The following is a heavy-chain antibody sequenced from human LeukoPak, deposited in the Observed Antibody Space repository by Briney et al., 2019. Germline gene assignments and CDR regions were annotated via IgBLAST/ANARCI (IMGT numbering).Heavy chain of an antibody. CDR1: RFIFSSYW. V-gene: IGHV3-74*01. CDR2: INSDGSST. Sequence: GGSLRLSCAASRFIFSSYWMHWVRQAPGKGLVWVSRINSDGSSTSYADSVKGRFTISRDNSKNTLYLQMSSLRAEDTAPYYCAKAYGSGSYYNTNWFDPWGQGTLVTVSS. CDR3: AKAYGSGSYYNTNWFDP. D-gene: IGHD3-10*01. J-gene: IGHJ5*02.